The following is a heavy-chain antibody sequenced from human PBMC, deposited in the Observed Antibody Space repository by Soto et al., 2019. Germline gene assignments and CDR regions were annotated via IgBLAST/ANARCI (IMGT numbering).Heavy chain of an antibody. V-gene: IGHV3-48*03. D-gene: IGHD6-19*01. CDR1: GFSFSSYE. J-gene: IGHJ6*02. CDR3: ARYNSGWIGAYHYYDMDV. CDR2: ISSSGSII. Sequence: GVLRLSCAASGFSFSSYEMNWVRQAPGKGLEWVSHISSSGSIIYYADSVKGRFTISRDNANDSLYLQMNSLRAEDTAVYYCARYNSGWIGAYHYYDMDVWGQGTTVTVSS.